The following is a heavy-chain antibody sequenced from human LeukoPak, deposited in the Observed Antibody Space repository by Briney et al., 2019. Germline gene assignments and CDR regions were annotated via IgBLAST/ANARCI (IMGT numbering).Heavy chain of an antibody. D-gene: IGHD2-21*02. CDR1: GFTFSSYA. Sequence: GGSLRLSCAASGFTFSSYAMSWVRQAPGQGLEWVSAISGSGGSTYYADSVKGRFTISRDNSKNTLYLQMNSLRAEDTAVYYCAKGQHIVVVTALDYWGQGTLVTVSS. J-gene: IGHJ4*02. CDR2: ISGSGGST. V-gene: IGHV3-23*01. CDR3: AKGQHIVVVTALDY.